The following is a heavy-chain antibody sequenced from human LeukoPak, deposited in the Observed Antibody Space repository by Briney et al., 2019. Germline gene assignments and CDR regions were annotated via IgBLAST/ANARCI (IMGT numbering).Heavy chain of an antibody. CDR1: GGSFSGYY. D-gene: IGHD3-10*01. CDR3: ARVRITMVRGVIRAYFDY. V-gene: IGHV4-34*01. J-gene: IGHJ4*02. CDR2: INHSGST. Sequence: PSETLSLTCAVYGGSFSGYYWSWVRQPQGQGLEWIGDINHSGSTNYNPSLKSRVTISVDTSKNQFSLKLSSVTAADTAVYYCARVRITMVRGVIRAYFDYWGQGTLVTVSS.